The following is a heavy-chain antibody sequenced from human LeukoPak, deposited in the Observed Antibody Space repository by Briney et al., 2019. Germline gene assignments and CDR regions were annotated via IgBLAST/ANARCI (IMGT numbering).Heavy chain of an antibody. J-gene: IGHJ5*02. CDR3: ARLNKPGWFDP. Sequence: PSETLSLTCTVSDGSISSNNYYWAWIRQPPGKGLEWIAYIFYTGSTYYNPSPKSRVTISIDTSKNQFSLRLSSVTATDTAVYYCARLNKPGWFDPWGQGTLVTVSS. V-gene: IGHV4-39*01. CDR2: IFYTGST. CDR1: DGSISSNNYY. D-gene: IGHD1-14*01.